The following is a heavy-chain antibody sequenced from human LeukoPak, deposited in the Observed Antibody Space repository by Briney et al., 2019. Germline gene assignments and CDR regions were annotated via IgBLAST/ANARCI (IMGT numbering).Heavy chain of an antibody. Sequence: ASVKVSCKASGSTFTGHWIHWVRQAPGQGLEWMGIINPSGTSTYYAQKFQGRVTMTRDTSTSTLHMELSSLRSEDTAVYYCARDNSDVVGATMYWYFDLWGRGTLVSVSS. D-gene: IGHD1-26*01. J-gene: IGHJ2*01. CDR2: INPSGTST. V-gene: IGHV1-46*01. CDR3: ARDNSDVVGATMYWYFDL. CDR1: GSTFTGHW.